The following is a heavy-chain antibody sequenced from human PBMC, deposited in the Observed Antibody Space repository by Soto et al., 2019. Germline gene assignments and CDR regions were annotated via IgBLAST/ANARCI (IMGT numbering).Heavy chain of an antibody. J-gene: IGHJ4*02. V-gene: IGHV4-39*01. CDR1: GGSISSSSYY. Sequence: QLQLQESGPGLVKPSETLSLTCTVSGGSISSSSYYWGWIRQPPGKGLEWIGSIYYSGSTYYNPSLKSRVTISSETSKNQFSLKLSSVTAADTAVYYCASPYSSSWTGDYWGQGTLVTVSS. CDR2: IYYSGST. D-gene: IGHD6-13*01. CDR3: ASPYSSSWTGDY.